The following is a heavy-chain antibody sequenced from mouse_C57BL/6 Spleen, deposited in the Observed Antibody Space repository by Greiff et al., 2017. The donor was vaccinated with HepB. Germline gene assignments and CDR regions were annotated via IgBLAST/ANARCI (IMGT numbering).Heavy chain of an antibody. J-gene: IGHJ2*01. CDR1: GYAFSSSW. CDR3: ARSEITTVVLDY. V-gene: IGHV1-82*01. Sequence: VQLQQSGPELVKPGASVKISCKASGYAFSSSWMNWVKQRPGKGLEWIGRIYPGDGDTNYNGKFKGKATLTADKSSSTAYMQLSSLTSEDSAVYFCARSEITTVVLDYWGQGTTLTVSS. CDR2: IYPGDGDT. D-gene: IGHD1-1*01.